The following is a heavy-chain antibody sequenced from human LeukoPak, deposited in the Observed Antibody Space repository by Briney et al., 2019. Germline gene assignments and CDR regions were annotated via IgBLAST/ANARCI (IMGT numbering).Heavy chain of an antibody. Sequence: PSETLSLTCIVSGGSINSYYWSWIRQPAGKGLEWIGRIYSSGSTNYNPSLKTRVTMSVDTSKNQFFLKLTSVTAADTAVYYCARDFQSGYGPFFDPWGQGTLVTVSS. J-gene: IGHJ5*02. D-gene: IGHD5-12*01. CDR3: ARDFQSGYGPFFDP. CDR1: GGSINSYY. V-gene: IGHV4-4*07. CDR2: IYSSGST.